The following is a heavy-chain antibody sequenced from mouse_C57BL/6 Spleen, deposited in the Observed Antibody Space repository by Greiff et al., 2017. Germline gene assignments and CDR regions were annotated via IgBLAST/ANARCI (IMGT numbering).Heavy chain of an antibody. CDR1: GYTFTDYY. J-gene: IGHJ3*01. V-gene: IGHV1-26*01. CDR3: ARPKEESRYPLFAY. CDR2: INPNNGGT. D-gene: IGHD2-14*01. Sequence: VQLQQSGPELVKPGASVKISCKASGYTFTDYYMNWVKQSHGKSLEWIGDINPNNGGTSYNQKFKGKATLTVDKSSSTAYMELRSLTSEDSAVYCCARPKEESRYPLFAYWGQGTMVTV.